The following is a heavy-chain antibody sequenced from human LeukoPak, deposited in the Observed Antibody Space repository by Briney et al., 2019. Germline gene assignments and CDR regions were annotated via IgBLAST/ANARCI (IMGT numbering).Heavy chain of an antibody. J-gene: IGHJ4*02. D-gene: IGHD1/OR15-1a*01. CDR1: GYSFTNYW. CDR3: ATSESQTRFDY. Sequence: GESLKISCKGSGYSFTNYWIGWVRQMPGKGLEWMGIIYPGDSDTTYSPSLQGQVTISADKSINTAYLQWSSLRASDTAIYYCATSESQTRFDYWGQGTPVTVSS. V-gene: IGHV5-51*01. CDR2: IYPGDSDT.